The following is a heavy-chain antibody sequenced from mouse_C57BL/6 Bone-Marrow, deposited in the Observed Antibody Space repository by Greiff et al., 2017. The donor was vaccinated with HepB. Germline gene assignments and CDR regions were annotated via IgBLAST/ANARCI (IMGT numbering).Heavy chain of an antibody. CDR2: IDPSDSYT. J-gene: IGHJ4*01. CDR1: GYTFTSYW. Sequence: QVQLQQPGAELVMPGASVKLSCKASGYTFTSYWMHWVKQRPGQGLEWIGEIDPSDSYTNYNQKFKGKSTLTVDKSSSTAYMQLSCLTSEDSAVYYCARGPLAYYAMDYWGQGTSVTVSS. V-gene: IGHV1-69*01. CDR3: ARGPLAYYAMDY.